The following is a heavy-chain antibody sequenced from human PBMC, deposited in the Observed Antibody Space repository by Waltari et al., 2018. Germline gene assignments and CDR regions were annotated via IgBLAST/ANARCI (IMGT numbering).Heavy chain of an antibody. D-gene: IGHD6-13*01. V-gene: IGHV3-21*01. J-gene: IGHJ4*02. CDR2: ISSSSSYI. CDR1: GFTFSSYS. CDR3: ARFIAAAAYDY. Sequence: EVQLVESGGGLVKSGGSLRLSCAASGFTFSSYSMNWVRQAPGKGLEWVSSISSSSSYIYYADSVKGRFTISRDNAKNSLYLQMNSLRAEDTAVYYCARFIAAAAYDYWGQGTLVTVSS.